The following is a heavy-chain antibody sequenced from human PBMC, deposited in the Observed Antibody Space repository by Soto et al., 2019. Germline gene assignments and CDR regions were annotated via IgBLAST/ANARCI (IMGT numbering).Heavy chain of an antibody. CDR2: INPNSGGT. J-gene: IGHJ6*02. Sequence: VQLVQSGAEVKKPGASVKVSCKASGYTFTGYYMHWVRQAPGQGLEWMGWINPNSGGTNYAQKFQGRVTMTRDTSISTAYMELSRLRSDDTAVYYCARVPRTYYYGSGSYYKVYYGMDVWGQGTTVTVSS. V-gene: IGHV1-2*02. D-gene: IGHD3-10*01. CDR3: ARVPRTYYYGSGSYYKVYYGMDV. CDR1: GYTFTGYY.